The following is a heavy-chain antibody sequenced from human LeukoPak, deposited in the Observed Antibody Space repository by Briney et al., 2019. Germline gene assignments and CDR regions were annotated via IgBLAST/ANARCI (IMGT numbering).Heavy chain of an antibody. J-gene: IGHJ5*02. V-gene: IGHV1-18*01. CDR1: GYTFTSYG. D-gene: IGHD2-2*01. CDR3: ARVNTDCSSTSCYANWFDP. CDR2: ISAYNGNT. Sequence: ASVKVSCKASGYTFTSYGISWVRQAPGQGLERMGWISAYNGNTNYAQKLQGRVTMTTDTSTSTAYMELRSLRSDDTAVYYCARVNTDCSSTSCYANWFDPWGQGTLVTVSS.